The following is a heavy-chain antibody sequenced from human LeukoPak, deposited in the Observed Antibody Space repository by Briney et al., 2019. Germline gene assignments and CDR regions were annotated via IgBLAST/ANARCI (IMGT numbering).Heavy chain of an antibody. CDR2: ISNSVST. V-gene: IGHV4-4*08. J-gene: IGHJ4*02. CDR1: GASISSYY. D-gene: IGHD5-24*01. CDR3: VATERWLQWDY. Sequence: SETLSLTCTVSGASISSYYWSWIRQPPGKGVEWIAFISNSVSTNYNPSLKSRVTISLDTSRKQLSLRLSSVIAADTAVYYCVATERWLQWDYWGQGTLVTVSS.